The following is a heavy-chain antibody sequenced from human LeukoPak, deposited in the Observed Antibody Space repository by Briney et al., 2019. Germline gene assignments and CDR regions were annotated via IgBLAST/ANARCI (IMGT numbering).Heavy chain of an antibody. J-gene: IGHJ5*02. V-gene: IGHV3-7*01. Sequence: GGSLRLSCEASGFTLSTYWMNWVRQVPGKGLDWAANINPDGSGKRYVDSVKGRFTIARDNADNSLSLQMNSLRDDDTALYYCARVNGMGWFDPWGQGTLVAVSS. CDR1: GFTLSTYW. CDR3: ARVNGMGWFDP. CDR2: INPDGSGK. D-gene: IGHD2-8*01.